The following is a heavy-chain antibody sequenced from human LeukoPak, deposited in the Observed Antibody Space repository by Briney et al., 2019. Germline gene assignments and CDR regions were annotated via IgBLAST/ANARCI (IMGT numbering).Heavy chain of an antibody. J-gene: IGHJ4*02. CDR3: ISIGY. Sequence: PGGSLRLSCAASGLIVSNSYMNWVRQAPGKGLEWVSVIYYNGNTFYADSVMGRFTISRDNSKNTLYLQMSSLRAEDTAVYYCISIGYWGQGTLVTVSS. CDR2: IYYNGNT. CDR1: GLIVSNSY. V-gene: IGHV3-66*03. D-gene: IGHD6-6*01.